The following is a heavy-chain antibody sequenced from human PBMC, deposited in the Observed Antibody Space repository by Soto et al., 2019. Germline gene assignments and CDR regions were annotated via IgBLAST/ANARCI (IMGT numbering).Heavy chain of an antibody. CDR1: GYSFASYW. D-gene: IGHD3-22*01. V-gene: IGHV5-51*01. J-gene: IGHJ6*02. CDR3: ARRANYYEFYCYYFPYYGMDF. Sequence: PGESLKISCKGSGYSFASYWIGWVRQMPGKGLEWMGIIYPGDSDTSYSPSFQGQVTISADKSINTPYLQWSSLKASDTAMYYGARRANYYEFYCYYFPYYGMDFWGQGTTVTVSS. CDR2: IYPGDSDT.